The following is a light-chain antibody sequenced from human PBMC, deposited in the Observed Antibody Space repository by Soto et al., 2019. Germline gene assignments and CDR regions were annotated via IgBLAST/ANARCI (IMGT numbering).Light chain of an antibody. CDR3: QQSYTSPIT. J-gene: IGKJ5*01. CDR1: QTISTY. V-gene: IGKV1-39*01. Sequence: EIQMTQSPSSLSASVGDRVVLTCRASQTISTYLNWYQQKPGTAPKLLIYDASTLQSGVPSRFRGSGSGTDFTLTVNSLQPEDFATYYCQQSYTSPITFGQGTRLEIK. CDR2: DAS.